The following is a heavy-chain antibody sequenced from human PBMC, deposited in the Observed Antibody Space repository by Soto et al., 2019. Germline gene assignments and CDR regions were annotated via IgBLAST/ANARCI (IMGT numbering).Heavy chain of an antibody. V-gene: IGHV3-23*01. CDR3: AKLSSPINDLAEPGPDY. D-gene: IGHD6-13*01. J-gene: IGHJ4*02. Sequence: GSLRLSCVVSEFIFSSFALSWVRLAPGKGLEWVAAVSRRGANTYYTDSVKGRFTISRENAKNTLYLQMNSLRAEDTAVYYCAKLSSPINDLAEPGPDYWGQGTLVTAPQ. CDR1: EFIFSSFA. CDR2: VSRRGANT.